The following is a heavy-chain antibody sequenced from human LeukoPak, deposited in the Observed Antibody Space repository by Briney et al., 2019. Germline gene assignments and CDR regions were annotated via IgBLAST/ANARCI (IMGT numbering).Heavy chain of an antibody. CDR2: IYHSGST. Sequence: SETLSLTCTVSGGSISSSSYYWGWIRQPPGKGLEWIGSIYHSGSTYYNPSLKSRVTISVDTSKSQFSLKLSSVTAADTAVYYCARVEVTMTLVPYNWFDPWGQGTLVTVSS. D-gene: IGHD3-22*01. CDR1: GGSISSSSYY. J-gene: IGHJ5*02. CDR3: ARVEVTMTLVPYNWFDP. V-gene: IGHV4-39*07.